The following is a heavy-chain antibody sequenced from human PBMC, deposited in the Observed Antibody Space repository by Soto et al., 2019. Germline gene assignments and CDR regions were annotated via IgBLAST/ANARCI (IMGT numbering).Heavy chain of an antibody. V-gene: IGHV3-74*01. J-gene: IGHJ6*02. Sequence: EVQLVESGGGLVQPGGSLRLSCAASGFTFSNHWMHWVRQVPGKGLVWVSRINSDGSSTSYADSVKGRFTISRDNAKNTLYLEMNSLRVEDTAVFYCARDFWRNGVCLDVRGQGTTVTVSS. CDR1: GFTFSNHW. CDR3: ARDFWRNGVCLDV. CDR2: INSDGSST. D-gene: IGHD2-8*01.